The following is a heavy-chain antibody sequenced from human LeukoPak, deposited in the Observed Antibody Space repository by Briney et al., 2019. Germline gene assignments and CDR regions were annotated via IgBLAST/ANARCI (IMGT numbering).Heavy chain of an antibody. CDR3: ATGSSSWYEGWFDP. V-gene: IGHV4-39*01. CDR1: GGSISSSSYY. J-gene: IGHJ5*02. Sequence: PSETLSLTCTVSGGSISSSSYYWGWIRQPPGKGLEWIGSIYYSGSTYYNPSLKSRVTISVDTSKNQFSLKLSSVTAADTAVYYCATGSSSWYEGWFDPWGQGALVTVSS. CDR2: IYYSGST. D-gene: IGHD6-13*01.